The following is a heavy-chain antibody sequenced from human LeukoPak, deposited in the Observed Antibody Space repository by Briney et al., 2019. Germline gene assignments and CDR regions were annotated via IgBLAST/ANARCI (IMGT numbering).Heavy chain of an antibody. CDR3: ARERLTVFDY. CDR1: GFTVSSNY. Sequence: GGSLRLSCVASGFTVSSNYMSWVRQAPGKGLEWVSAAYSGGSTYYADSVKGRLTISRDNSKNTLYLQMNSLRAEDTAVYYCARERLTVFDYWGQGTLVTVSS. J-gene: IGHJ4*02. V-gene: IGHV3-66*01. CDR2: AYSGGST.